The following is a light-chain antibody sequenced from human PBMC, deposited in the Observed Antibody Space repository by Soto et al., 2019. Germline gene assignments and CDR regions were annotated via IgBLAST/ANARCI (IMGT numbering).Light chain of an antibody. CDR1: QSVSSY. V-gene: IGKV1-39*01. CDR2: EAS. J-gene: IGKJ3*01. CDR3: HQSYSTPPFT. Sequence: DIQMTQSPSPLSASVGDRVDITCRTSQSVSSYLNWYQAKPGKAPKLLIYEASSLESGGPSRISGSASGTDFTLTISSLQPEDSATYYCHQSYSTPPFTFGPGTRVDI.